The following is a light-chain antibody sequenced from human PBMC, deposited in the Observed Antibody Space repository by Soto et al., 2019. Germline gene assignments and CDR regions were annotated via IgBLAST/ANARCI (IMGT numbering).Light chain of an antibody. CDR3: QQRSDRLPIT. Sequence: IVLTQSPATLSVYPGARATLSCIASQSVSSNLAWYQQKPGQAPRLLIYGASTRATGIPARFSGSGSGTDFTLTISRLEPEDFAVYYCQQRSDRLPITFGQGTRLEIK. CDR1: QSVSSN. V-gene: IGKV3-15*01. J-gene: IGKJ5*01. CDR2: GAS.